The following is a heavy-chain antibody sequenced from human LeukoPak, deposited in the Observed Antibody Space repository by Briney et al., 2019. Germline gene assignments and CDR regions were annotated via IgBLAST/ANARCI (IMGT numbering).Heavy chain of an antibody. J-gene: IGHJ4*02. CDR2: INQAGTDK. V-gene: IGHV3-7*01. D-gene: IGHD2-21*02. CDR3: GRGDPDY. CDR1: GFTFSDYW. Sequence: GGSLRLSCTASGFTFSDYWMDWVRQAPGKGLEWVANINQAGTDKYYVDSVKGRFTISRDNAKNSLYLQMNSLRAEDTAVYYCGRGDPDYWGQGALVTVSS.